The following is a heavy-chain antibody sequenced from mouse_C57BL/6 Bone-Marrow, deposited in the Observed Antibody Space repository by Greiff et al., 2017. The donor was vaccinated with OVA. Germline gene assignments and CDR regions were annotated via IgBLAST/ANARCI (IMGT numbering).Heavy chain of an antibody. CDR1: GYAFSSYW. J-gene: IGHJ1*03. V-gene: IGHV1-80*01. Sequence: LVESGAELVKPGASVKISCKASGYAFSSYWMNWVKQRPGKGLEWIGQIYPGDGDTNYNGKFKGKATLTADKSSSTAYMQLSSLTSEDSAVYFCARSVTTVVYWYFDVWGTGTTVTVSS. CDR3: ARSVTTVVYWYFDV. CDR2: IYPGDGDT. D-gene: IGHD1-1*01.